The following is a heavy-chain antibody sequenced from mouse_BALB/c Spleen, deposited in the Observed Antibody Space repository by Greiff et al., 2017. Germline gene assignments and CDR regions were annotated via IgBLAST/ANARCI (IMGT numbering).Heavy chain of an antibody. CDR3: AREGYGSSWFAY. CDR2: ISSGGST. J-gene: IGHJ3*01. Sequence: EVKLVESGGGLVKPGGSLKLSCAASGFTFSSYAMSWVRQTPEKRLEWVASISSGGSTYYPDSVKGRFTISRDNARNILYLQMSSLRSEDTAMYYCAREGYGSSWFAYWGQGTLVTVAA. CDR1: GFTFSSYA. V-gene: IGHV5-6-5*01. D-gene: IGHD1-1*01.